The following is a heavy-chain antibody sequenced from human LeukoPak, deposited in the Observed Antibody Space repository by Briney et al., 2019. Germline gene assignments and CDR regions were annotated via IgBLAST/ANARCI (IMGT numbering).Heavy chain of an antibody. CDR2: IYYSGST. D-gene: IGHD4-17*01. V-gene: IGHV4-59*01. CDR3: ARASVTRGHWDFQH. J-gene: IGHJ1*01. Sequence: SETLSLTCTVSGGSISSYYWSWLRQPPGKGLEWIGHIYYSGSTNYNPSLKSRVTISVDTSKNQFSLKLSSVTAADTAVYYCARASVTRGHWDFQHWGQGTLVTVSS. CDR1: GGSISSYY.